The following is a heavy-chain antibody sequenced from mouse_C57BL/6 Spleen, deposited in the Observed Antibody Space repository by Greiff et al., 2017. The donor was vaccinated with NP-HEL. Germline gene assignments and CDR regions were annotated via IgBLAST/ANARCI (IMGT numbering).Heavy chain of an antibody. CDR2: IDPSDSYT. Sequence: VQLQQSGAELVKPGASVKLSCKASGYTFTSYWMQWVKQRPGQGLEWIGEIDPSDSYTNYNQKFKGKATLTVDTSSSTAYMQLSSLTSEDSAVYYCARWKGPITTVVGYFDVWGTGTTVTVSS. CDR3: ARWKGPITTVVGYFDV. CDR1: GYTFTSYW. D-gene: IGHD1-1*01. J-gene: IGHJ1*03. V-gene: IGHV1-50*01.